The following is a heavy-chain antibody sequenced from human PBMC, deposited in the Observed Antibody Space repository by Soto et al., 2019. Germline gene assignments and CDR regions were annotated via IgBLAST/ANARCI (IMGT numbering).Heavy chain of an antibody. D-gene: IGHD5-18*01. Sequence: PSETLSLTCTVSGGSIGGFYWSWIRQTPGKGLEWVGYIHYSGSTNYNPSLKSRVTISVDTSKNQFSLKLSSVTAADTAVYYCARDSGYSYGLWGQGTLVTVSS. CDR2: IHYSGST. CDR3: ARDSGYSYGL. J-gene: IGHJ4*02. CDR1: GGSIGGFY. V-gene: IGHV4-59*12.